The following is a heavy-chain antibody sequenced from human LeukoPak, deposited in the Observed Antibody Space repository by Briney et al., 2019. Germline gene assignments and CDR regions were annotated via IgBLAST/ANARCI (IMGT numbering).Heavy chain of an antibody. J-gene: IGHJ1*01. Sequence: SETLSLTCTVSGGSISSYYWSWIRQPAGKGLEWIGRIYTSGSTNYNPSLKSRVTMSVDTSKNQFSLKLSSVTAADTAVYYCARGGNYYDSSGYPIQHWGQGTPVTVSS. CDR2: IYTSGST. V-gene: IGHV4-4*07. CDR3: ARGGNYYDSSGYPIQH. CDR1: GGSISSYY. D-gene: IGHD3-22*01.